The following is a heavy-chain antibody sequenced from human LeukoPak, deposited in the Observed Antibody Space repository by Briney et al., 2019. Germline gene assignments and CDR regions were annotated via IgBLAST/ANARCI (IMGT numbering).Heavy chain of an antibody. Sequence: GGSLRLSCAASGFTFSSYWMHWVRQAPGKGLVWVSRINSDGSSTSYAEPVKGRFTISRDNAKNTLYLQMNSLRAEDTAVYYCARGFSGDWYFDLWGRGTLVTVSS. CDR1: GFTFSSYW. CDR2: INSDGSST. V-gene: IGHV3-74*01. D-gene: IGHD3-3*01. CDR3: ARGFSGDWYFDL. J-gene: IGHJ2*01.